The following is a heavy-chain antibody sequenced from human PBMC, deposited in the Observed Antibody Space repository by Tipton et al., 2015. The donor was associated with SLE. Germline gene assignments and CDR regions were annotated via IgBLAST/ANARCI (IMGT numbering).Heavy chain of an antibody. Sequence: TLSLTCNVSGGSFSTGSYSWNWIRQPAGKGLEWIGRFYSGFTTYNPSLNSRATMSVDTSKNHFSLKLRSVTAADTAVYYCARVVAVAGIHYYSVDIWGQGTTVTVSS. CDR3: ARVVAVAGIHYYSVDI. D-gene: IGHD6-19*01. J-gene: IGHJ6*02. CDR2: FYSGFT. V-gene: IGHV4-61*02. CDR1: GGSFSTGSYS.